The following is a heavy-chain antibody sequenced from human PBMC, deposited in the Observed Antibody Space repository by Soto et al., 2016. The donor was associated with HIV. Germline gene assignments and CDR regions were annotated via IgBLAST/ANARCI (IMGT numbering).Heavy chain of an antibody. D-gene: IGHD3-10*01. CDR1: GYTFSSYG. CDR2: ISAYNGNT. V-gene: IGHV1-18*01. CDR3: ARVRGMVRSKXGYGMDV. J-gene: IGHJ6*02. Sequence: QVQLVQSGAEVKKPGTSVKVSCKASGYTFSSYGFSWVRQAPGQGLEYMGWISAYNGNTNYAQKLQGRVTMTTDTSTSTAYMELRSLRSDDTAVYYCARVRGMVRSKXGYGMDVWGQGTTVTVSS.